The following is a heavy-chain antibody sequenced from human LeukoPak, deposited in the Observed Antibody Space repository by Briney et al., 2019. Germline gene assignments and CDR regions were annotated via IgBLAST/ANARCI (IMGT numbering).Heavy chain of an antibody. CDR2: IIPILGIA. CDR1: GGTFSSYA. D-gene: IGHD6-13*01. Sequence: GASVKVSCKASGGTFSSYAISWVRQAPGQGLEWMGRIIPILGIANYAQKFQGRVTITADKSTSTAYMELSSPRSEDTAVYYCARAQQLVSLFDYWGQGTLVTVSS. V-gene: IGHV1-69*04. CDR3: ARAQQLVSLFDY. J-gene: IGHJ4*02.